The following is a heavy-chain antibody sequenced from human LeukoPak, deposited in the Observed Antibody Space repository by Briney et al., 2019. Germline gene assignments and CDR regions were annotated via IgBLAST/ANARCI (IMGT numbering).Heavy chain of an antibody. V-gene: IGHV4-59*08. CDR1: GGSISSYY. D-gene: IGHD5-18*01. CDR2: IYYSGST. CDR3: ARTPWIQLDY. Sequence: SETLSLTCTVSGGSISSYYWNWIRQPPGKGLEWIGYIYYSGSTNYNPSLKSRVTISVDTSKNQFSLKLSSVTAADTAVYFCARTPWIQLDYWGQGTLVTVSS. J-gene: IGHJ4*02.